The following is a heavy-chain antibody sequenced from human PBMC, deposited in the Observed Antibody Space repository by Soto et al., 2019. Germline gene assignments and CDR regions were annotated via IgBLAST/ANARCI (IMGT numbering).Heavy chain of an antibody. CDR2: ISYDGSNK. Sequence: QVQLVESGGGVVQPGRSLRLSCAASGFTFSSYAMHWVRQAPGKGLEWVAVISYDGSNKYYADSVKGRFTISRDNSKNTLYMQMNSLRAEDTAVYYCARDGSGSYWVGNYYDYYGMDVWGQGTTVTVSS. CDR1: GFTFSSYA. D-gene: IGHD3-10*01. J-gene: IGHJ6*02. CDR3: ARDGSGSYWVGNYYDYYGMDV. V-gene: IGHV3-30-3*01.